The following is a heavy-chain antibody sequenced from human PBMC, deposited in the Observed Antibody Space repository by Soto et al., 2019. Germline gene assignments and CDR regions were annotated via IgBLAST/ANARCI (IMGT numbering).Heavy chain of an antibody. J-gene: IGHJ4*02. Sequence: QVQLVESGGGVVQPGRSLRLSCAASGFSLSIYDMHWVRQAPGKGLAWVAVISYDGSKKYYADSVKGRFTISRDNSKNTLYLQMNSLRAEDTAVYYCTKPYNWNAYAFDYWGQGTLVTVSS. CDR3: TKPYNWNAYAFDY. D-gene: IGHD1-20*01. CDR1: GFSLSIYD. CDR2: ISYDGSKK. V-gene: IGHV3-30*18.